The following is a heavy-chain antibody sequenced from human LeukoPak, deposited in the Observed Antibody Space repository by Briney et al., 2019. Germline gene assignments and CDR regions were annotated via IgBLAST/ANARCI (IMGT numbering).Heavy chain of an antibody. Sequence: SQTLSLTCTVSGGSISSGDYYWSWIRQPPGKGLEWIGYVYYSGSTYYNPSLKSRVTISVDTSKNQFSLKLSSVTAADTAVYYCARVEYNWNDEGFDYWGQGTLVTVSS. J-gene: IGHJ4*02. V-gene: IGHV4-30-4*08. D-gene: IGHD1-20*01. CDR3: ARVEYNWNDEGFDY. CDR1: GGSISSGDYY. CDR2: VYYSGST.